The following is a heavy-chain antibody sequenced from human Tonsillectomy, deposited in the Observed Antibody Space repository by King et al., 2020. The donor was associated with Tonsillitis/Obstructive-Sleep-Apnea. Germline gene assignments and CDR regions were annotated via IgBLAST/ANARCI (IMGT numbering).Heavy chain of an antibody. V-gene: IGHV1-18*01. Sequence: QLVQSGAEVKKPGASVKVSCKASGYTFTSQGISWVRQAPGQGLEWMGWISPYNGNTKHPQKFQGRVTMTTETSTSTAYMELRGLRSDDTAVYYCARDLGTIRGIAVNWGQGTLVTVSS. D-gene: IGHD6-19*01. CDR3: ARDLGTIRGIAVN. CDR1: GYTFTSQG. J-gene: IGHJ4*02. CDR2: ISPYNGNT.